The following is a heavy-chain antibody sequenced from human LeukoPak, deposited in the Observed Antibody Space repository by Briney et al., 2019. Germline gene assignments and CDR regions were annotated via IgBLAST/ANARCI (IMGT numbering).Heavy chain of an antibody. Sequence: SKTLSLTCTVSGGSISSGGYYWSWIRQHPGKGLEWIGYIYYSGSTYYNPSLKSRVTISVDTSKNQFSLKLSSVTAADTAVYYCARKVMVRGVIDYWGQGTLVTVSS. CDR2: IYYSGST. J-gene: IGHJ4*02. D-gene: IGHD3-10*01. V-gene: IGHV4-31*03. CDR1: GGSISSGGYY. CDR3: ARKVMVRGVIDY.